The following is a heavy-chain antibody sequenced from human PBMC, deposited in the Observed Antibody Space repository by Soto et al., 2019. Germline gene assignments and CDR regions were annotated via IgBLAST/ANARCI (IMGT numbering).Heavy chain of an antibody. CDR3: XXXXXT. CDR2: IFYSGTT. CDR1: GGSISRGGYY. J-gene: IGHJ5*02. V-gene: IGHV4-31*01. Sequence: QVQLQESGPGLVKPSQTLSLTCTVSGGSISRGGYYWNWIRQHPGKGLEWIGYIFYSGTTYYNPXXXXXXXXXXXXXXXXXXXXXXXXXXXXXXXXXXXXXXXTWGQGTLVTVSS.